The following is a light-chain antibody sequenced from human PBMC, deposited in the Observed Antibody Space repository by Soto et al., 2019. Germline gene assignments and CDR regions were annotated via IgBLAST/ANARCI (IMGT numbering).Light chain of an antibody. CDR2: AVS. V-gene: IGLV2-14*03. Sequence: QSVLTQPASVSGSPGQSITISCSGTSSDIGSYNHVAWYQQFPGKSPKLMIYAVSDRPSGVSDRFSGSKSGITASLTISGLQTEDKADYYCISYTDRQSYLFGTGTKV. CDR1: SSDIGSYNH. CDR3: ISYTDRQSYL. J-gene: IGLJ1*01.